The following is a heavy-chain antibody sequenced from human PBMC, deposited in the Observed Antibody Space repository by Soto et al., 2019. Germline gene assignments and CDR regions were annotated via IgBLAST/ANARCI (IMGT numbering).Heavy chain of an antibody. J-gene: IGHJ6*03. CDR2: IYYSGST. D-gene: IGHD2-2*01. Sequence: SETLSLTCTVSGGSISSYYWSWIRQPPGKGLEWIGYIYYSGSTNYNPSLKSRVTISVDTSKNQFSLKLSSVTAADTAVYYCSNIVVVPAAMRNPAVTWHYYMDVWGKGTTVTVSS. CDR3: SNIVVVPAAMRNPAVTWHYYMDV. V-gene: IGHV4-59*08. CDR1: GGSISSYY.